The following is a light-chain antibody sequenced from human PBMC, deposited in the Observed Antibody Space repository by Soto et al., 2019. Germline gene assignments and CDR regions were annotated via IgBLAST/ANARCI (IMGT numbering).Light chain of an antibody. CDR2: DVD. V-gene: IGLV2-14*03. CDR3: SSYISTGVI. J-gene: IGLJ2*01. Sequence: QSALTQPASVSGSPGQSITISCTGTNSDVGGYNYVSWYQLHPGKAPKLIIYDVDSRPSGVSNRFSGSKSGNTASLTVSGLQAEDEADYYCSSYISTGVIFGGGTQLTVL. CDR1: NSDVGGYNY.